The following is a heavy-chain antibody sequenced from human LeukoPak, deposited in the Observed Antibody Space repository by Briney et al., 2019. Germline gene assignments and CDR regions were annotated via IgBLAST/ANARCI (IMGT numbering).Heavy chain of an antibody. CDR1: GGSISSSSYY. CDR2: IYYSGAT. Sequence: PSETLSLTCTVSGGSISSSSYYWGWIRQPPGKGLEWIGTIYYSGATYYNPSLKSRVTISVDTSKNQFSLKLRSVTAADTAVYYCARRPYSSSSGLATYMDVWGKGTTVTVSS. CDR3: ARRPYSSSSGLATYMDV. J-gene: IGHJ6*03. V-gene: IGHV4-39*01. D-gene: IGHD6-6*01.